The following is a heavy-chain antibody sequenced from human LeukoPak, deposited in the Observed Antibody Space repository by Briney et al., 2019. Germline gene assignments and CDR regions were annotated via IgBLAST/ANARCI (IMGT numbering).Heavy chain of an antibody. D-gene: IGHD3-22*01. J-gene: IGHJ5*02. Sequence: AASEKVSCKASGYTFTSYGISWVRQAPGQGLEWMGWISAYNGNTNYAQKLQGRVTMTTDTSTSTAYMELRSLRSDDTAVYYCAIENYYDSSGYYRWGQGTLVTVSS. CDR2: ISAYNGNT. CDR3: AIENYYDSSGYYR. V-gene: IGHV1-18*01. CDR1: GYTFTSYG.